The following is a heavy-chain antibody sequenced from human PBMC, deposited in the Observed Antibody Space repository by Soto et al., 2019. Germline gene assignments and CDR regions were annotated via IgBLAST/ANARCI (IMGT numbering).Heavy chain of an antibody. CDR2: MNPNSGNT. CDR3: AGGLGSSGWYRVY. Sequence: QVQLVQSGAEVKKPGASVKVSCKASGYTFTSYDINWVRQATGQGLEWMGWMNPNSGNTGYAQKFQGRVTMTRKPSISTAYMELSRLRSEETAVYYCAGGLGSSGWYRVYWGQGTLVTVSS. D-gene: IGHD6-19*01. CDR1: GYTFTSYD. V-gene: IGHV1-8*01. J-gene: IGHJ4*02.